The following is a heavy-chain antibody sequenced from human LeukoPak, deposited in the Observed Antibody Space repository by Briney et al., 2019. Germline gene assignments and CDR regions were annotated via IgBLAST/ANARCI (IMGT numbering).Heavy chain of an antibody. CDR1: GFTFSSYW. Sequence: GGSLRLSCAASGFTFSSYWMHWARQAPGKGLVWVSRINSDGSSTSYADSVKGRFTISRDNAKNTLYLQMNSLRAEDTAVYYCARAHLGYSYGPLGDYFDYWGQGTLVTVSS. D-gene: IGHD5-18*01. CDR3: ARAHLGYSYGPLGDYFDY. V-gene: IGHV3-74*01. J-gene: IGHJ4*02. CDR2: INSDGSST.